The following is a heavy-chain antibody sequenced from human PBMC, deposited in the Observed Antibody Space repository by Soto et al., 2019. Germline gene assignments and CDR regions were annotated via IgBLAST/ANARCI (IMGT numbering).Heavy chain of an antibody. V-gene: IGHV1-69*06. D-gene: IGHD3-10*01. Sequence: QVQLVQSGAEVKKPGSSVKVSCKASGGTFSSYAISWVRQAPGQGLEWMGGTIPIFGTANYAQKFQGRVTITADKSTSTAYMELSSLRSEDTAVYYCARYPRPGEGYYYYGMDVWGQGTTVTVSS. CDR2: TIPIFGTA. CDR1: GGTFSSYA. J-gene: IGHJ6*02. CDR3: ARYPRPGEGYYYYGMDV.